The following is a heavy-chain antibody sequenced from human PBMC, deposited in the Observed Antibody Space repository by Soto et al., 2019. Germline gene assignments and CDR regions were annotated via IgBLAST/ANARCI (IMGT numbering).Heavy chain of an antibody. D-gene: IGHD2-2*01. CDR2: INPSGGST. CDR3: ARDPPGGVLVPAATYGMDV. CDR1: GYTFTSYY. J-gene: IGHJ6*02. Sequence: GASVKVSCKASGYTFTSYYMHWVRQAPGQGLEWMGIINPSGGSTSYAQKFQGRVTMTRDTSTSTVYMELSSLRSEDTAVYFCARDPPGGVLVPAATYGMDVWGQGTTVTVSS. V-gene: IGHV1-46*01.